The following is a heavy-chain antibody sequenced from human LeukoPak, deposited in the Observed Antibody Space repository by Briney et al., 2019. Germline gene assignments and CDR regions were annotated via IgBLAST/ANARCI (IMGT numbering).Heavy chain of an antibody. Sequence: GGSLKLPCAASGFTFSDYYMSWIRQAPGKGLEWVSYISSSGSTIYYADSVKGRFTISRDNAKNSLYLQMNSLRAEDTAVYYCARDLGIAARHDYWGQGTLVTVSS. D-gene: IGHD6-6*01. CDR3: ARDLGIAARHDY. V-gene: IGHV3-11*04. CDR1: GFTFSDYY. J-gene: IGHJ4*02. CDR2: ISSSGSTI.